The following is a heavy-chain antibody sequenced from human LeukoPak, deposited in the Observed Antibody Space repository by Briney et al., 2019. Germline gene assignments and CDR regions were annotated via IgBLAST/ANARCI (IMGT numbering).Heavy chain of an antibody. D-gene: IGHD6-13*01. Sequence: GGSLRLSCAGSGFTFGNYALHWVRQAPGKGLEWMAVISYDGINKNHADSVRGRFTISRDNSKNTLFLEMNSLRAEDTAVYYCAKDIAAAGTLDYWGQGTLVTVSS. CDR3: AKDIAAAGTLDY. V-gene: IGHV3-30-3*01. CDR2: ISYDGINK. CDR1: GFTFGNYA. J-gene: IGHJ4*02.